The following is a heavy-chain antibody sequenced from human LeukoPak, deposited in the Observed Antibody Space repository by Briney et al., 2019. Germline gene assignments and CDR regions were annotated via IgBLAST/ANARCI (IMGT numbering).Heavy chain of an antibody. Sequence: PSETLSLTCTVSGGSISSYYWSWIRQPPGKGLEWIGYIYYSGSTNYNPSLKSRVTISVDTSKNQFSLQLNSVTPEDTAVYYCARVLLELHPTGPYYYYMDVWGKGTTVTVSS. CDR1: GGSISSYY. D-gene: IGHD1-7*01. J-gene: IGHJ6*03. V-gene: IGHV4-59*12. CDR3: ARVLLELHPTGPYYYYMDV. CDR2: IYYSGST.